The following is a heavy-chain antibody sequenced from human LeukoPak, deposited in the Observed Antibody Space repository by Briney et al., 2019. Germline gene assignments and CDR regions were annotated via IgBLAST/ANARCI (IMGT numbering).Heavy chain of an antibody. CDR1: GFTFSTYA. V-gene: IGHV3-23*01. CDR2: ISGSGGST. Sequence: GGPLRLSCAASGFTFSTYAMTWVRQAPGKGLEWVSTISGSGGSTYYADSVEGRLTIARDNSKNTLYLQLNSLSADDKAGYHCAKDKEAGTFFHYWGQGALVTVSS. CDR3: AKDKEAGTFFHY. D-gene: IGHD6-13*01. J-gene: IGHJ4*02.